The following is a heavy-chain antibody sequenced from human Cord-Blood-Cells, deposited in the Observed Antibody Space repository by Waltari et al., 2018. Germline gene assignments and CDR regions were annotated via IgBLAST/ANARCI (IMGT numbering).Heavy chain of an antibody. CDR1: GGTFSSYA. J-gene: IGHJ4*02. Sequence: QVQLVQSGAEVKKPGSSVKVSCKASGGTFSSYAISWVRQAPGQGLEWIGKSTPSLGIANNERKSQGRVTITAEKSTSTAYMGLSSRRSEDTAVYYCATATVVTEDYWGQGTLVTVSS. CDR3: ATATVVTEDY. V-gene: IGHV1-69*09. D-gene: IGHD4-17*01. CDR2: STPSLGIA.